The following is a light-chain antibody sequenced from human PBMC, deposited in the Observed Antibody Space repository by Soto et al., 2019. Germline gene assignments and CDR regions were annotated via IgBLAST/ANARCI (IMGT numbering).Light chain of an antibody. V-gene: IGKV3-20*01. J-gene: IGKJ1*01. CDR2: GAS. CDR1: QSVSSSY. CDR3: QQYGSSPWT. Sequence: EIVFTQSPGTLSLSAGDRATISCRSSQSVSSSYLGWYQQKPSQAPRLLIYGASSRATGIPGRVSGSGSGTDFTLTISRLEPEDFAVYYCQQYGSSPWTFGQGPRWIS.